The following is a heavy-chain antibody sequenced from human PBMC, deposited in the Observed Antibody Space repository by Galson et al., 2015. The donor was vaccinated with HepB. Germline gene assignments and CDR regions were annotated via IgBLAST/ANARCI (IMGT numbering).Heavy chain of an antibody. J-gene: IGHJ3*02. V-gene: IGHV3-30*18. Sequence: SLRLSCAASGFTFSSYGMHWVRQAPGKGLEWVAVISYDGSNRYYVDSVKGRFTISRDNSKNALYLEMNSLRAEDTAVYYCAKDRNKLGGYSGYGRGLHAFDIWGQGTMVTVSS. CDR3: AKDRNKLGGYSGYGRGLHAFDI. D-gene: IGHD5-12*01. CDR2: ISYDGSNR. CDR1: GFTFSSYG.